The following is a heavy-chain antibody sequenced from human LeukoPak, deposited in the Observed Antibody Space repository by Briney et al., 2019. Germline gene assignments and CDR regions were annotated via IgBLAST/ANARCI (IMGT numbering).Heavy chain of an antibody. CDR2: IIPIFGTA. Sequence: SVKVSCKASGGTFSSYAISWVRQAPGQGLEWMGGIIPIFGTANYAQKFQGRVTITADESASTAYMELSSLRSEDTAVYYCARRVWYYYDSSGFNWFDPWGQGTLVTVSS. V-gene: IGHV1-69*13. CDR1: GGTFSSYA. CDR3: ARRVWYYYDSSGFNWFDP. J-gene: IGHJ5*02. D-gene: IGHD3-22*01.